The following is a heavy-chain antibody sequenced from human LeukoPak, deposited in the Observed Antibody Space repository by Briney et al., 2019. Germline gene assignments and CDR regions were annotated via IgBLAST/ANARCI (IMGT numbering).Heavy chain of an antibody. J-gene: IGHJ4*02. CDR3: AKAWWLSYYFDY. D-gene: IGHD3-16*02. CDR2: ISGSGSNV. Sequence: GASLRLSCTGSGFTFSTYAMNWVRQAPGKGLEWLSAISGSGSNVYYADSVKGRFTISRDNPKTTLYLQMHSLRVEGTAVYYCAKAWWLSYYFDYWGQGTLVTASS. V-gene: IGHV3-23*01. CDR1: GFTFSTYA.